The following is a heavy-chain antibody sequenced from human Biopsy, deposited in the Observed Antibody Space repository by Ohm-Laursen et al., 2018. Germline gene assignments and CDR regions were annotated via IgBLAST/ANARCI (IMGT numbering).Heavy chain of an antibody. J-gene: IGHJ5*01. CDR2: IDVSDYNT. D-gene: IGHD5-12*01. Sequence: SRRLSCAASGFTFPTYDMHWVRQAPGKGLEWVAHIDVSDYNTYYADSVRGRFTISRDNSKQMVHLEINSLTADDTAVYYCVKQWGGYNFDSWGQGTLVTVSS. V-gene: IGHV3-23*01. CDR1: GFTFPTYD. CDR3: VKQWGGYNFDS.